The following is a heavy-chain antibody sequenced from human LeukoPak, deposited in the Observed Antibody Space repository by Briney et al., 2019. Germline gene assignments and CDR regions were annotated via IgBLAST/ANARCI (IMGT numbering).Heavy chain of an antibody. D-gene: IGHD5-18*01. CDR1: GFTFSSYA. CDR3: APADSD. CDR2: ISYDGSNK. Sequence: QSGGSLRLSCAASGFTFSSYAMHWVRQAPGKGLEWVAVISYDGSNKYYADSVKGRFTISRDNSKNTLYLQMNSLRAEDTAVYYCAPADSDWGQGTLVTVSS. J-gene: IGHJ4*02. V-gene: IGHV3-30*04.